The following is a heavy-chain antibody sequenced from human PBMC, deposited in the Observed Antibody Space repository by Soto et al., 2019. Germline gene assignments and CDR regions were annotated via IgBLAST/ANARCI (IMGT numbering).Heavy chain of an antibody. CDR2: ISSSSSYT. CDR1: GFTFIDYY. J-gene: IGHJ4*02. V-gene: IGHV3-11*05. Sequence: PGGSLRLSCVASGFTFIDYYMSWIRQAPWKGLEWVSYISSSSSYTNYADSVKGRFTISRDNAKNSLYLQMNSLRAEDTAVYYCARDHHRYSGYDYVDYWGQGTLVTVSS. D-gene: IGHD5-12*01. CDR3: ARDHHRYSGYDYVDY.